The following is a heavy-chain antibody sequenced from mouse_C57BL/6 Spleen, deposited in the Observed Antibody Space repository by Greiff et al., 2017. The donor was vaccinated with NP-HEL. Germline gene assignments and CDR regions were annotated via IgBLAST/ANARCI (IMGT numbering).Heavy chain of an antibody. D-gene: IGHD1-1*01. J-gene: IGHJ1*03. CDR3: ARRVTTVAHFDV. Sequence: QVTLNVCGPGILQSSQTLSLTCSFSGFSLSTSGMGVSWIRQPSGKGLEWLAHIYWDDDKRYNPSLKSRLTISKDTSRNQVFLKITSVDTADTATYYCARRVTTVAHFDVWGTGTTVTVSS. CDR1: GFSLSTSGMG. CDR2: IYWDDDK. V-gene: IGHV8-12*01.